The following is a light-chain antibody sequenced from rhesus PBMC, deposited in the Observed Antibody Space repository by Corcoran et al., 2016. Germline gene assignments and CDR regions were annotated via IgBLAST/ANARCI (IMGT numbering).Light chain of an antibody. Sequence: EVLLTQSPATLSLSPGERATLSCRASRSVSISLAWYHQKPGQAPKLLISGASSRATGLPDSFSGSGSGTEFTLTISSLEPEDGGVYFCQQDYSWRSFGPGTKVEIK. V-gene: IGKV3-42*01. CDR2: GAS. CDR1: RSVSIS. CDR3: QQDYSWRS. J-gene: IGKJ1*01.